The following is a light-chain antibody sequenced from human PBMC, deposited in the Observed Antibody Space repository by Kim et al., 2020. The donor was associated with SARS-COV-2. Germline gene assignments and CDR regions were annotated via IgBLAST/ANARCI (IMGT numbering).Light chain of an antibody. J-gene: IGLJ2*01. V-gene: IGLV1-44*01. CDR3: AAWDGSLNGVV. Sequence: GQRVASSCSVSSSNIASNIVNCYQQLPGTAPKLLIYSNDQRPSGVPDRISGSRSGTSASLAISGLQSEDEADYYCAAWDGSLNGVVFGGGTQLTVL. CDR1: SSNIASNI. CDR2: SND.